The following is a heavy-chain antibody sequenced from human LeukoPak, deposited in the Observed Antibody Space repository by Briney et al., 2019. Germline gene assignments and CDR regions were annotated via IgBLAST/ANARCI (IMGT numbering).Heavy chain of an antibody. Sequence: ETLSPTCTVSGGAISSYYRRWVRRPPRKGLGWIGYIYTSGSTNYNPSLKSRVTISVDTSKNQFSLKLSSVTAADTAVYYCARGNSGSYQNYYYYMDVWGKGTTVTVSS. V-gene: IGHV4-4*09. CDR2: IYTSGST. J-gene: IGHJ6*03. CDR3: ARGNSGSYQNYYYYMDV. D-gene: IGHD1-26*01. CDR1: GGAISSYY.